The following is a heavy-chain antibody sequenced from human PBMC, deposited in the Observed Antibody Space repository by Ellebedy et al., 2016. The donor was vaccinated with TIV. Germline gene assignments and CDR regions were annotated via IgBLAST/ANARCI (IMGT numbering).Heavy chain of an antibody. CDR1: GYTFTGYY. D-gene: IGHD6-13*01. Sequence: ASVKVSCXASGYTFTGYYMHWVRQAPGQGLEWMGWINPNSGGTNYAQKLQGRVTMTTDTSTSTAYMELRSLRSDDTAVYYCARGGAAAGTIDYWGQGTLVTVSS. CDR2: INPNSGGT. CDR3: ARGGAAAGTIDY. V-gene: IGHV1-2*02. J-gene: IGHJ4*02.